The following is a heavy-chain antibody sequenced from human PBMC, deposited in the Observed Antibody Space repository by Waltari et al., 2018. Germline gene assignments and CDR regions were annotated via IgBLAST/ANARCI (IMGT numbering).Heavy chain of an antibody. J-gene: IGHJ4*02. CDR1: GYSISSGYY. CDR2: IYHSGST. CDR3: ARHVYTTLDD. D-gene: IGHD3-16*01. Sequence: QVQLQESGPGLVKPSETLSLTCAVSGYSISSGYYWGWIRQPPGKGLEWIGNIYHSGSTYYNPSLKSRVTISVDTSKNQFSLKLSSVTAADTAVYYCARHVYTTLDDWGQGTLVTVSS. V-gene: IGHV4-38-2*01.